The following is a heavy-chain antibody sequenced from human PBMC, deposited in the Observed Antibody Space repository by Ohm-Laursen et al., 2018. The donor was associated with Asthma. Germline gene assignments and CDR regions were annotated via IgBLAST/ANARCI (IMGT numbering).Heavy chain of an antibody. J-gene: IGHJ4*02. CDR3: ARGPGGRWLQSYFDY. CDR1: GFTFSSYG. CDR2: IWYDGSNK. Sequence: SSLRLSCSASGFTFSSYGMHWVRQAPGKGLEWVAVIWYDGSNKYYADSVKGRFTISRDNSKNTLYLQMNSLRAEDTAVYYCARGPGGRWLQSYFDYWGQGTLVTVSS. D-gene: IGHD5-24*01. V-gene: IGHV3-33*01.